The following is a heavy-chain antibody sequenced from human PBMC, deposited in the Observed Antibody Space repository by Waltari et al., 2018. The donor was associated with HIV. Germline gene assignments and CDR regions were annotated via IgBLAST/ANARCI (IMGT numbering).Heavy chain of an antibody. Sequence: QVQLQESGTGLVKPSETLSLTCNVSGDSISGNYWNWIRQPPGKEPEWIGYISYSGSTNYSPSLKSRVSMSLVSSKSQFSLKLRSVTAVDTAVYYCARGRRWLQFHGHYYFDYWGQGILVTVSS. CDR3: ARGRRWLQFHGHYYFDY. V-gene: IGHV4-59*01. CDR2: ISYSGST. J-gene: IGHJ4*02. D-gene: IGHD5-12*01. CDR1: GDSISGNY.